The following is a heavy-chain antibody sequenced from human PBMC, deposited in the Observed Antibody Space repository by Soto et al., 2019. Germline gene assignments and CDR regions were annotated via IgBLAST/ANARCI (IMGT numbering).Heavy chain of an antibody. V-gene: IGHV1-18*01. J-gene: IGHJ4*02. CDR2: ISAYNGNT. CDR3: ARVENDYVWGSYKY. D-gene: IGHD3-16*01. Sequence: ASVKVSCKASGYTFTSYGVSWVRQAPGQGLEWMGWISAYNGNTNYAQKLQGRVTMTTDTSTSTAYMELRSLRSDDTAVYYCARVENDYVWGSYKYWGQGTLVTVSS. CDR1: GYTFTSYG.